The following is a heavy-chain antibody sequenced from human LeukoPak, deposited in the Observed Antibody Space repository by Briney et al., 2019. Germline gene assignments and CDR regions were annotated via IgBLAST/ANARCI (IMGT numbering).Heavy chain of an antibody. V-gene: IGHV4-39*07. CDR3: ARVVRTYWYFDL. Sequence: SETLSLTCTVPGGSISSSSYYWGWIRQPPGKGLEWIGYTYDSGTTYYTPSLKSRVTISLDTSKNQFSLKLSSVTAADTAVYYCARVVRTYWYFDLWGRGTLATVSS. CDR2: TYDSGTT. CDR1: GGSISSSSYY. D-gene: IGHD2-2*01. J-gene: IGHJ2*01.